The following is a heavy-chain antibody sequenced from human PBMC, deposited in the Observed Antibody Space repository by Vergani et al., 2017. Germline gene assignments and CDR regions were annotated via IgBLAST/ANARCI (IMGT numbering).Heavy chain of an antibody. CDR3: TRPGSGYPDV. J-gene: IGHJ6*02. V-gene: IGHV3-73*01. CDR1: GFTFSGSA. CDR2: IRSKANSYAT. Sequence: EVQLVESGGGLVQPGGSLKLSCAASGFTFSGSAMHWVRQASGKGLEWVGRIRSKANSYATAYAASVKGRFTISRDDSKNTAYLQMNSLKTEDTAVYYCTRPGSGYPDVWGQGTTVTVSS. D-gene: IGHD3-3*01.